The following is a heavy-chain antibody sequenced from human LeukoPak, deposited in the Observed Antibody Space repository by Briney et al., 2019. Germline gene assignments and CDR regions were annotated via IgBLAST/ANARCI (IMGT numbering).Heavy chain of an antibody. J-gene: IGHJ5*02. CDR3: ARGLPWSGYGYNWFDP. V-gene: IGHV4-34*01. CDR1: GGSFSGYY. CDR2: INHSGST. Sequence: SETLSLTCAVYGGSFSGYYWSWIRQPPGKGLEWIGEINHSGSTNYNPSLKSRVTISVDTSKNQFSLKLSSVTAADTAVYYCARGLPWSGYGYNWFDPWGQGTLVTVSP. D-gene: IGHD5-12*01.